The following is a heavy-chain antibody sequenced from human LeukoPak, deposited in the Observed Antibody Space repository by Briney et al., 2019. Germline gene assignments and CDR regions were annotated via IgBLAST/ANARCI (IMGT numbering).Heavy chain of an antibody. D-gene: IGHD3-3*01. CDR3: ATSYYDFWSGYYPQYFQH. V-gene: IGHV4-39*01. CDR2: IYYSGST. J-gene: IGHJ1*01. Sequence: SETLSLTCTVSGGSISSSSYYWGWIRQPPGKGLEWIGSIYYSGSTYYNPSLKSRVTISVDASKNQFSLKLSSVTAADTAVYYCATSYYDFWSGYYPQYFQHWGQGTLVTVSS. CDR1: GGSISSSSYY.